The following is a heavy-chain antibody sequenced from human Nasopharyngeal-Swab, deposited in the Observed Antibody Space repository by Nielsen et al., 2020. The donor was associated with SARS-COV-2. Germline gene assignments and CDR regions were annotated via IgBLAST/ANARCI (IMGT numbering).Heavy chain of an antibody. V-gene: IGHV3-74*01. Sequence: GGSLRLSCAASGFTFSSYWMHWVRQAPGKGLVWVSRITSDGSTTNYADSVKGRFTISRDNAKNTLYLQMNSLRPEDTAVYYCATTLRGNSDGRYWGQGTLVTVSS. J-gene: IGHJ4*02. CDR3: ATTLRGNSDGRY. CDR1: GFTFSSYW. D-gene: IGHD5-18*01. CDR2: ITSDGSTT.